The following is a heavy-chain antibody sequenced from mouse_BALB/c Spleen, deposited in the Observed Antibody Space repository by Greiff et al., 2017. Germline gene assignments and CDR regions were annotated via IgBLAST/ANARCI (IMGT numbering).Heavy chain of an antibody. Sequence: VMLVESGPGLVAPSRSLSITCTVSGFSLTSYGVHWVRQPPGKGLEWLGVIWAGGSTNYNSALMSRLSISKDNSKSQVFLKMNSLQTDDTAMYYCASGYYGSSRYFDYWGQGTTLTVSS. CDR3: ASGYYGSSRYFDY. V-gene: IGHV2-9*02. CDR2: IWAGGST. D-gene: IGHD1-1*01. J-gene: IGHJ2*01. CDR1: GFSLTSYG.